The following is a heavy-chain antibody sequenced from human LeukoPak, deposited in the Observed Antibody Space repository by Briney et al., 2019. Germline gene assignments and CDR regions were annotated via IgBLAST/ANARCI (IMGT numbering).Heavy chain of an antibody. CDR3: ARDLFGIVVVPAAMGY. CDR1: GYTFTGYY. D-gene: IGHD2-2*01. J-gene: IGHJ4*02. Sequence: GASVKVSCKASGYTFTGYYMHWVRQAPGQGLEWMGWINPNSGGTNYAQKFQGRVTITRDTSISTAYMELSRLRSDDTAVYYCARDLFGIVVVPAAMGYWGQGTLVTVSS. CDR2: INPNSGGT. V-gene: IGHV1-2*02.